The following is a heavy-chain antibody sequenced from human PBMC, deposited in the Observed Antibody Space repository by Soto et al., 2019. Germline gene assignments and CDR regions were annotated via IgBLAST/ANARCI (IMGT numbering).Heavy chain of an antibody. D-gene: IGHD3-16*01. CDR2: ITYDGSKK. V-gene: IGHV3-30*18. CDR3: AKGPENWDDSNWYDP. Sequence: QVQLVESGGGVVQPGRSLRLSCAASGFTFTTFGIHWVRQAPGKGLECVAVITYDGSKKYSDSVKGRFTISRDTSERVFYLQMNSLSTDDPAVYYCAKGPENWDDSNWYDPWGQGTLVTVSS. CDR1: GFTFTTFG. J-gene: IGHJ5*02.